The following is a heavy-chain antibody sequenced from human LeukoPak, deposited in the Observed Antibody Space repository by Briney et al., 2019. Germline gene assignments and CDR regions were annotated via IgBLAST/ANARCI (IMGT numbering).Heavy chain of an antibody. Sequence: GRPLRLSCAASGFTFSSYGMHWVRQAPGKGLEWVAVIWYDGSNKYYADSVKGRFTISRDNSKNTLYLQMNSLRAEDTAVYYCARDGSGWYYFDYWGQGTLVTVSS. D-gene: IGHD6-19*01. J-gene: IGHJ4*02. CDR2: IWYDGSNK. CDR3: ARDGSGWYYFDY. CDR1: GFTFSSYG. V-gene: IGHV3-33*01.